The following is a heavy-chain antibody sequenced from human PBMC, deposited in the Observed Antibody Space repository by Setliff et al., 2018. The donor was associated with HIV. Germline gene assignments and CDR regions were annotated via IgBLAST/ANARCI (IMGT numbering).Heavy chain of an antibody. CDR3: ASGFDGSGLSYFEY. J-gene: IGHJ4*01. CDR1: GYTFTSYY. D-gene: IGHD3-22*01. CDR2: INPSGGST. V-gene: IGHV1-46*01. Sequence: ASMKVSCKASGYTFTSYYMHWVRQAPGQGLEWMGIINPSGGSTSYAQKFQGRVTIATDEYASTAYMELSSLTSEDTAVYYCASGFDGSGLSYFEYWGQGTLVTVSS.